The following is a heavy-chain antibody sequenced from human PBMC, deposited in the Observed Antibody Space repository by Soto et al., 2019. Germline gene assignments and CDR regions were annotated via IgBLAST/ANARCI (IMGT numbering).Heavy chain of an antibody. V-gene: IGHV3-30-3*01. CDR2: ISYDGSNK. Sequence: PGGSLRLSCAASGFTFSSYAMHWVRQAPGKGLEWVAVISYDGSNKYYADSVKGRFTISRDNSKNTLYLQMNSLRAEDTAVYYCAKEGYCISTSCYKAVTGRYGMDVWGQGTTVTVSS. J-gene: IGHJ6*02. CDR1: GFTFSSYA. CDR3: AKEGYCISTSCYKAVTGRYGMDV. D-gene: IGHD2-2*02.